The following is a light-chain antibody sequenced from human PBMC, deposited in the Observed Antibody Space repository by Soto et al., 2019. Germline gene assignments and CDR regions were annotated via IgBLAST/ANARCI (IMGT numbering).Light chain of an antibody. J-gene: IGKJ5*01. Sequence: DVQMTQSPSTLSASVGDRVIITCRASQSIDSWLAWYQQKPGKAPNLLIYKASTLETGVPSRFSGSGSGTEFTLTISSLQSDDFATYYCQQYNSYSSITFGQGTRLEIK. V-gene: IGKV1-5*03. CDR1: QSIDSW. CDR2: KAS. CDR3: QQYNSYSSIT.